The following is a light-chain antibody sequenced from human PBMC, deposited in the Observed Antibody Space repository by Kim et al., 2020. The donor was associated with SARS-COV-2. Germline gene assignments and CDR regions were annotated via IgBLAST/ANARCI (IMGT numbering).Light chain of an antibody. CDR3: SSYTSSSTWV. V-gene: IGLV2-14*04. J-gene: IGLJ3*02. Sequence: GQSITISCTGTSSGIGGYNYVSWYQQHPGKAPKLMIYDVTTRPSGVSNRFSGSKSGNTSSLTISGLEAEDEADYSCSSYTSSSTWVFGGGTQLTVL. CDR1: SSGIGGYNY. CDR2: DVT.